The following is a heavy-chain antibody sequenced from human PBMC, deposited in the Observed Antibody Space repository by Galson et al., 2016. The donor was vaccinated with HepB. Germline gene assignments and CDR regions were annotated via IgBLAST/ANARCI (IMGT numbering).Heavy chain of an antibody. D-gene: IGHD5-18*01. CDR2: IRSSSNNI. CDR3: ARDLDTAMEWERYYYYGMDV. CDR1: GFIFSSYS. Sequence: SLRLSCAASGFIFSSYSMNWARQAPGKGLEWVTSIRSSSNNIYYADSVKGRFTITRDNAKNSLYLQMYSLRAEDTAVYYCARDLDTAMEWERYYYYGMDVWGQGTTVTVSS. J-gene: IGHJ6*02. V-gene: IGHV3-21*01.